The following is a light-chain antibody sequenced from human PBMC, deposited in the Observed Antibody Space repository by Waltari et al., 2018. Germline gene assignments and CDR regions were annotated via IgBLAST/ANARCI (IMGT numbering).Light chain of an antibody. Sequence: QSVLTQPPSASGAPGQRVTVSCSGSSSNIGSNTVNWSQQLPGTAPKLLIARNDQRPAGAPDRVSGAKSGTAASLAISGLQSEDEADYYCAAWDDSLNGLYVFGSGTKVTVL. CDR1: SSNIGSNT. CDR2: RND. V-gene: IGLV1-44*01. J-gene: IGLJ1*01. CDR3: AAWDDSLNGLYV.